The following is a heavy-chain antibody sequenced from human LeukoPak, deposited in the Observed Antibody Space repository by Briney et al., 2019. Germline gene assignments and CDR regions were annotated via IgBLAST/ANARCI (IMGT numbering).Heavy chain of an antibody. CDR1: GFTFSSYG. CDR2: ISYDGSNK. Sequence: GRSLRLSCAASGFTFSSYGMHWVRQAPGKGLEWVAVISYDGSNKYYADSVKGRFTISRDNSKNTLYLQMNSLRAEDTALYYCAKVQYDSSVSYGMDVWGQGTTVTVSS. CDR3: AKVQYDSSVSYGMDV. J-gene: IGHJ6*02. D-gene: IGHD3-22*01. V-gene: IGHV3-30*18.